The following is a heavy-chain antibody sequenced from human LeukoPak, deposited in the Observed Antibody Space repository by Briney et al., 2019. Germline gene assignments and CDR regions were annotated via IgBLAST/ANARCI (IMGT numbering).Heavy chain of an antibody. V-gene: IGHV1-69*04. J-gene: IGHJ5*02. CDR1: GYTFTGYY. D-gene: IGHD3-3*01. CDR3: ARDESITIFGVVIQAPKFDP. CDR2: IIPILGIA. Sequence: SVKVSCKASGYTFTGYYMHWVRQAPGQGLEWMGRIIPILGIANYAQKFQGRVTITADKSTSTAYMELSSLRSEDTAVYYCARDESITIFGVVIQAPKFDPWGQGTLVTVSS.